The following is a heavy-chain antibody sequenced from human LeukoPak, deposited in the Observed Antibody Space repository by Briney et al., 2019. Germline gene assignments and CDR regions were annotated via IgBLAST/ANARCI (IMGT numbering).Heavy chain of an antibody. CDR2: IYHSGNT. J-gene: IGHJ3*02. CDR3: ARGLTYYYDSSGYYIDAFDI. D-gene: IGHD3-22*01. V-gene: IGHV4-30-2*01. CDR1: GGSISSGGYS. Sequence: PSQTLSLTCAVSGGSISSGGYSWSWIRQPPGKGLEWIGYIYHSGNTNYNPSLKSRVTISVDRSKNQFSLKLSSVTAADTAVYYCARGLTYYYDSSGYYIDAFDIWGQGTMVTVSS.